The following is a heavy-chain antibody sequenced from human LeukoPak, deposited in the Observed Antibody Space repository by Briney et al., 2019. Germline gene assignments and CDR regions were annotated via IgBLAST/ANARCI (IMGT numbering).Heavy chain of an antibody. J-gene: IGHJ4*02. V-gene: IGHV1-8*01. D-gene: IGHD3-9*01. CDR3: ARGRILTGYYTGLFDY. CDR2: MNPNSGNT. CDR1: GYTFTSYD. Sequence: ASVKVSCKASGYTFTSYDINWVRQATGQGLEWMGWMNPNSGNTGYAQKFQGRVTMTRDTSISTAYMELSRLRSDDTAVYYCARGRILTGYYTGLFDYWGQGTLVTVSS.